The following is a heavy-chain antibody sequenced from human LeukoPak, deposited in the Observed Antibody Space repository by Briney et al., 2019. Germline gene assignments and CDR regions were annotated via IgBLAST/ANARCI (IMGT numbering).Heavy chain of an antibody. V-gene: IGHV4-61*02. D-gene: IGHD3-22*01. J-gene: IGHJ5*02. CDR1: GGSISSRSYY. Sequence: PSQTLSLTCTVSGGSISSRSYYWSWIRQPAGKGLEWIGRIYTSGSTNYNPSLKSRVTISVDTSKNQFSLKLSSVTAADTAVYYCARERYYYDSSGYYPWGQGTLVTVSS. CDR3: ARERYYYDSSGYYP. CDR2: IYTSGST.